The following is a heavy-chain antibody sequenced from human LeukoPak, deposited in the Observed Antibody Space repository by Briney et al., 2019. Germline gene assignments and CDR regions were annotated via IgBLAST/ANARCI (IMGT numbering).Heavy chain of an antibody. J-gene: IGHJ4*02. CDR3: AKDHLAARPYYFDS. CDR2: IRYDGSNK. CDR1: GFTFSSYG. D-gene: IGHD6-6*01. V-gene: IGHV3-30*02. Sequence: VGSLRLSCAASGFTFSSYGMHWVRQAPGKGLEGVAFIRYDGSNKYYADSVKGRFTISRDNSKNTLYPQMNSLRSEDTAVYYCAKDHLAARPYYFDSWGQGTLVTVPS.